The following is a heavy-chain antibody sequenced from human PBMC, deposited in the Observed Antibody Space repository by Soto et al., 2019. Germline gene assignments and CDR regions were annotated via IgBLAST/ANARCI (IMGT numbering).Heavy chain of an antibody. J-gene: IGHJ4*02. Sequence: GGSMRLSCAASGFTFSRYGMHWIRQAPGKGLEWVAVISYDGSNKYYADSVKGRFTISRDNSKNTLYLQMNSLRAEDTAVHYCAKDQGEYSSSWYPHFDYWCQGTLVTVSS. V-gene: IGHV3-30*18. CDR2: ISYDGSNK. D-gene: IGHD6-13*01. CDR3: AKDQGEYSSSWYPHFDY. CDR1: GFTFSRYG.